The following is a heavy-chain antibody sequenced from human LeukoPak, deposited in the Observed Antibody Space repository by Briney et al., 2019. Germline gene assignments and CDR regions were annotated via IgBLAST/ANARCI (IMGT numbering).Heavy chain of an antibody. J-gene: IGHJ4*02. Sequence: SETLSLTCTVSGYSISNGYYWGWIRQPPGKGLEWIGEINHSGSTNYNPSLKSRVTISVDTSKNQFSLKLSSVTAADTAVYYCTIAVAGTKWYYFDYWGQGTLVTVSS. CDR1: GYSISNGYY. CDR3: TIAVAGTKWYYFDY. D-gene: IGHD6-19*01. CDR2: INHSGST. V-gene: IGHV4-38-2*02.